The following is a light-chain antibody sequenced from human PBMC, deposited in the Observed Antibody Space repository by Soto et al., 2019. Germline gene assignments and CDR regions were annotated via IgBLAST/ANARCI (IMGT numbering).Light chain of an antibody. CDR3: QEYAFSPPIT. Sequence: EIVLTQSPATLSLSPGERATLSCRASQSVSSYLAWYQQKPGQAPRLLIYDASNRATGIPARFSGSGSGTDFTLTISRLEPGDSAVYYCQEYAFSPPITFGPGTRLEIK. CDR1: QSVSSY. V-gene: IGKV3-11*01. CDR2: DAS. J-gene: IGKJ5*01.